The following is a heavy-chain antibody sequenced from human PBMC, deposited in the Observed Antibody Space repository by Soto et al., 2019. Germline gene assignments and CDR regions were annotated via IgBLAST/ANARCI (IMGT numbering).Heavy chain of an antibody. D-gene: IGHD2-2*02. V-gene: IGHV3-23*01. CDR3: AKDHPPLLYLFDY. J-gene: IGHJ4*02. Sequence: PGXSLELSGAASGFTFSNYAMSWVVQAPGKGLEWVSAISGSGGSTYYADSVKGRFTISRDNSKNTLYLQMNSLRAEDTAVYYCAKDHPPLLYLFDYWGQGTLVTVSS. CDR2: ISGSGGST. CDR1: GFTFSNYA.